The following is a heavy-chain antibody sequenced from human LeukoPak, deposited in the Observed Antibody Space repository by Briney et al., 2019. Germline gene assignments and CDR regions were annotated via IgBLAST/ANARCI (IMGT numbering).Heavy chain of an antibody. Sequence: GGSLRLSCAASGFTFSSYGMHWVRQAPGKGLEWVAVIWYDGSNKYYADSVKGRFTISRDNSKNTLYLQMNSLRAEDTAVYYCARDRRAPYGDYGFDYWGQGTLVTVSS. CDR3: ARDRRAPYGDYGFDY. CDR1: GFTFSSYG. V-gene: IGHV3-33*01. D-gene: IGHD4-17*01. J-gene: IGHJ4*02. CDR2: IWYDGSNK.